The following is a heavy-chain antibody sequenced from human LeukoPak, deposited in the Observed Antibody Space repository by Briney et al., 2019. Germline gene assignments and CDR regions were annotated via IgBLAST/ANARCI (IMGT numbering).Heavy chain of an antibody. V-gene: IGHV1-18*01. CDR2: IIAYNCNT. J-gene: IGHJ3*02. CDR3: ASNTGIPAFDI. Sequence: MGLIIAYNCNTTYAQKLQRRVNMTTDKTKSKDYMELRSLRSDDTAVYYCASNTGIPAFDIWGQGTMVTVSS. D-gene: IGHD2-8*02.